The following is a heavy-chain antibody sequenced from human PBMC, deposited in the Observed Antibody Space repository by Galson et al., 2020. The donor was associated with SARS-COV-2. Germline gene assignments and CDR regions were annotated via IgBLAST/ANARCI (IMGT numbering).Heavy chain of an antibody. Sequence: GGSLRLSCTASGFTFGDYAMSWFRQAPGKGLEWVGFIRSKAYGGTTEYAASVKGRFTISRDDSKSIAYLQMNSLKTEDTAVYYCTRSYKSQVQLWSTFGAYYYYGMDVWGQGTTVTVSS. CDR2: IRSKAYGGTT. CDR3: TRSYKSQVQLWSTFGAYYYYGMDV. D-gene: IGHD5-18*01. CDR1: GFTFGDYA. V-gene: IGHV3-49*03. J-gene: IGHJ6*02.